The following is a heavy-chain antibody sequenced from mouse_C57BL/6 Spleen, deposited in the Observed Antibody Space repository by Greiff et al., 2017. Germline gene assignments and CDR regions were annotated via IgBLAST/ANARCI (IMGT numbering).Heavy chain of an antibody. D-gene: IGHD2-12*01. J-gene: IGHJ2*01. CDR2: ISYSGST. CDR1: GYSITSDY. Sequence: EVKLMESGPGLAKPSQTLSLTCSVTGYSITSDYWNWIRKFPGNKLEYMGYISYSGSTYYNPSLKSRISITPATSTTQYYLQLNSVTTEDTATYYCARSPLTTYLDYWGQGTTLTVSA. CDR3: ARSPLTTYLDY. V-gene: IGHV3-8*01.